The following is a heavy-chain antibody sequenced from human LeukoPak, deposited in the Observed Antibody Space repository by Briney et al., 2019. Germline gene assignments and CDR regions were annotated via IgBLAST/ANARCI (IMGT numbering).Heavy chain of an antibody. CDR2: INPNSGGT. Sequence: ASVKVSCEASGYTFTGYYMHWVRQAPGQGLEWMGWINPNSGGTNYAQKFQGRVTMTGDTSISTAYMELSRLRSDDTAVYYCARDHKVRGVIWGELDYWGQGTLVTVSS. J-gene: IGHJ4*02. CDR1: GYTFTGYY. D-gene: IGHD3-10*01. V-gene: IGHV1-2*02. CDR3: ARDHKVRGVIWGELDY.